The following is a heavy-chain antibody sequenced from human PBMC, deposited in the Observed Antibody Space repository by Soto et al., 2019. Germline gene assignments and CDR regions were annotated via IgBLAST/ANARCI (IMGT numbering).Heavy chain of an antibody. Sequence: GGSLRLSCAASGFTFSSYEMNWVRQAPGKGLEWVSSISSSGSTIYYADSVKGRFTISRDNAKNSLYLQMNSLRAEDTAVYYCARDEDDYSNYSLTFFDYWGQGTLVTVSS. CDR3: ARDEDDYSNYSLTFFDY. V-gene: IGHV3-48*03. D-gene: IGHD4-4*01. CDR2: ISSSGSTI. CDR1: GFTFSSYE. J-gene: IGHJ4*02.